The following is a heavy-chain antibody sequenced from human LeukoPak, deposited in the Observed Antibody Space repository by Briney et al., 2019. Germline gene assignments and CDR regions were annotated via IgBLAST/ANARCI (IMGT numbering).Heavy chain of an antibody. J-gene: IGHJ4*03. CDR2: IRQDGSEK. CDR1: GFTFTDYW. Sequence: GGSLRLSCEVSGFTFTDYWMNWVRQAPGKGPEWVASIRQDGSEKTYVDSVKGRFTISRDNTKNSLSLQINGLRAEDTAVYYSARDETAARLFFVLWGHRTLFTVSS. CDR3: ARDETAARLFFVL. D-gene: IGHD6-6*01. V-gene: IGHV3-7*01.